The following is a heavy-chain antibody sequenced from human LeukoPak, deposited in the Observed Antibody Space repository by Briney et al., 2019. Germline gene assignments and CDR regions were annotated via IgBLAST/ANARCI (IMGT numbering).Heavy chain of an antibody. Sequence: PSETLSLTCTVSGGSISSSSYYWGWIRQPPGKGLEWIGSIYYSGSTYYNPSLKSRVTISVDTSKNQFSLKLSSVTAADTAVYYCARDGPPRNRAVIDWYFDLWGRGTLVTVSS. CDR1: GGSISSSSYY. D-gene: IGHD1-14*01. V-gene: IGHV4-39*07. CDR2: IYYSGST. J-gene: IGHJ2*01. CDR3: ARDGPPRNRAVIDWYFDL.